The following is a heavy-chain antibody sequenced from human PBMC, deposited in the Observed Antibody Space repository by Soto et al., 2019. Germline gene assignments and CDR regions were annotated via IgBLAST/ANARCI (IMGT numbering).Heavy chain of an antibody. CDR3: ARQGGDGVDY. J-gene: IGHJ4*02. D-gene: IGHD3-16*01. V-gene: IGHV4-31*03. Sequence: QVQLQESGPGLVKPSQTLSLTCTVSGGSISSGAYYWSWIRQHPGKGLEWIGHIYYSGSTYFNPSLKSRVTISVDTSKNQFPLKLSSVTAADTAVYYCARQGGDGVDYWGQGTLVTVSS. CDR2: IYYSGST. CDR1: GGSISSGAYY.